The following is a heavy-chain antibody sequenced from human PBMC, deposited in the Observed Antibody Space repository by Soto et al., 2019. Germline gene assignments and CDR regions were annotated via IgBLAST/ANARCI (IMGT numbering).Heavy chain of an antibody. D-gene: IGHD1-1*01. Sequence: QVQLQESGPGLVKPSQTLSLTCTVSGGSISSGGYYWSWIRQHPGKGLEWIGYIYYSGSTYYNPSLQSRVTLSVDTSKNQFSLKLSSVTAADTAVYYCARDQLEGRERTRGWYFDLWGRGTLVTVSS. J-gene: IGHJ2*01. V-gene: IGHV4-31*03. CDR2: IYYSGST. CDR1: GGSISSGGYY. CDR3: ARDQLEGRERTRGWYFDL.